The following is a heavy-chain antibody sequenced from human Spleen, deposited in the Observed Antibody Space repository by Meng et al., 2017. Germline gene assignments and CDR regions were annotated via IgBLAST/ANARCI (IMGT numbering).Heavy chain of an antibody. J-gene: IGHJ5*02. Sequence: QGPLQQWGAGLLKPSETLSLTCVVSGGSFSDYYWSWTRQPPGKGLEWIGEINHSGSTNYNPSLKSRVTISVDTSKNQFSLKLSSVTAADTAVYYCARGWWLATSNSNWFDPWGQGTLVTVSS. CDR1: GGSFSDYY. CDR2: INHSGST. D-gene: IGHD6-19*01. V-gene: IGHV4-34*01. CDR3: ARGWWLATSNSNWFDP.